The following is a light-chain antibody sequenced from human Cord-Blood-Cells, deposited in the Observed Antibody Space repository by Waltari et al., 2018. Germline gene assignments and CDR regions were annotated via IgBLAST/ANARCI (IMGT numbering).Light chain of an antibody. V-gene: IGKV3-11*01. CDR2: DAS. CDR3: QQRSNWPPWT. J-gene: IGKJ1*01. Sequence: EMVLTQSPATLSWSPGERATLSCRASQGVSSYLPWYQQKPGQAPRLLIYDASNRATGIPARFSGSGSGTDFTLTISSLEPEDFAVYYCQQRSNWPPWTFGQGTKVEIK. CDR1: QGVSSY.